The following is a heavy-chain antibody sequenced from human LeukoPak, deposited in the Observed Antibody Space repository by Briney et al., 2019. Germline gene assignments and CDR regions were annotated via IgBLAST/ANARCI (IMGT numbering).Heavy chain of an antibody. Sequence: ASVKVSCKASGGTFSSYAISWARQAPGQGLEWMGGIIPIFGTANYAQKFQGRVTITTDESTSTAYMELSSLRSEDTAVYYCARHSSGWYLDDYWGQGTLVTVSS. D-gene: IGHD6-19*01. V-gene: IGHV1-69*05. J-gene: IGHJ4*02. CDR3: ARHSSGWYLDDY. CDR1: GGTFSSYA. CDR2: IIPIFGTA.